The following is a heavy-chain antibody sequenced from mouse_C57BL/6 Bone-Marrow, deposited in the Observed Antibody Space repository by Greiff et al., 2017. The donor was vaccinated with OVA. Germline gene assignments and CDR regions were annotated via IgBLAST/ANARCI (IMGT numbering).Heavy chain of an antibody. V-gene: IGHV1-81*01. CDR2: IYPRSGNT. CDR3: SSSSAYYNYSMDY. J-gene: IGHJ4*01. Sequence: QVQLQQSGAELARPGASVKLSCKASGYTFTSYGISWVKQRTGQGLEWIGEIYPRSGNTYYNEKFKGKATLTVDTSSSTAYMELRSLTSEDSAVYFCSSSSAYYNYSMDYWGQGTSVTVSS. D-gene: IGHD2-12*01. CDR1: GYTFTSYG.